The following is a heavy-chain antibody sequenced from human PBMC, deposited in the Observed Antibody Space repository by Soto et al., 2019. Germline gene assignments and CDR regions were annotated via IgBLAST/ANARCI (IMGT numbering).Heavy chain of an antibody. CDR3: ARDYDSSGDY. J-gene: IGHJ4*02. CDR1: GGSISTSSYY. Sequence: QLQLQESGPGLVKPSETLSLTCTVSGGSISTSSYYWGWIRQPPGKGLEWIGSIYYSGSTYYNPSLKSRVTISVDTSKNQFSLKLSYVTAADTAVYYCARDYDSSGDYWGQGTLVTVSS. D-gene: IGHD3-22*01. CDR2: IYYSGST. V-gene: IGHV4-39*01.